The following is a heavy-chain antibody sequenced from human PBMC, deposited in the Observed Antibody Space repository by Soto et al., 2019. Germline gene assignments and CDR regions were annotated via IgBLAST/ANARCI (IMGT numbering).Heavy chain of an antibody. J-gene: IGHJ6*02. CDR3: ARARYYDILTGYSYYYYYGMDV. D-gene: IGHD3-9*01. CDR2: IYYSGST. Sequence: QVQLQESGPGLVKPSQTLSLTCTVSGGSISSGGYYWSWIRQHPGKGLEWIGYIYYSGSTYYNPSPKSRVTKSVDTSKNQFSLKLSSVTAADTAVYYCARARYYDILTGYSYYYYYGMDVWGQGTTVTVSS. CDR1: GGSISSGGYY. V-gene: IGHV4-31*03.